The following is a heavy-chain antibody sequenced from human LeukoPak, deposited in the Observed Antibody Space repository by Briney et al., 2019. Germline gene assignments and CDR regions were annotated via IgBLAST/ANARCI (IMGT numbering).Heavy chain of an antibody. D-gene: IGHD3-22*01. J-gene: IGHJ4*02. V-gene: IGHV3-23*01. CDR3: AKYYYDSSGNCPFDY. CDR1: GFTFSTYA. CDR2: IGSGGDT. Sequence: GGSLRLSCAASGFTFSTYAMSWVRQAPGKGLEWVSTIGSGGDTYYADSVKGRFTISRDNSMNTLHLQMNSLRAEDTAVYYCAKYYYDSSGNCPFDYWGQGTLVTVSS.